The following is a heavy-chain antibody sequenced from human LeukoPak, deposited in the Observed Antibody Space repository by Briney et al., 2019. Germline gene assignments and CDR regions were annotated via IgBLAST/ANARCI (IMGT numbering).Heavy chain of an antibody. CDR2: VNAGGAT. V-gene: IGHV3-23*01. Sequence: AGGSLRPSCAVSGITFSSFAMTWVRQAPGKGLEWVSGVNAGGATFYADSVKGRFTISRDNSRSTLYLQMNGLRAEDTAEYCCAKVRTVTGRTMAGDFDYWGQGTLVTVSS. CDR1: GITFSSFA. D-gene: IGHD1-20*01. CDR3: AKVRTVTGRTMAGDFDY. J-gene: IGHJ4*02.